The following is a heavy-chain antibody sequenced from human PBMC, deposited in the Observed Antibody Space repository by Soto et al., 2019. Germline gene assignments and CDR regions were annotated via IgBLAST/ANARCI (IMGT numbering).Heavy chain of an antibody. J-gene: IGHJ6*02. CDR2: ISYDGNNK. CDR1: GFTFSSYG. D-gene: IGHD6-13*01. CDR3: AKQQLGPTLWGMDV. V-gene: IGHV3-30*18. Sequence: QVQLVESGGGVVQPGRSLRLSCAASGFTFSSYGMHWVRQAPGKGLEWVAVISYDGNNKYYTDSVKGRFTISRDNSKITLYLQMNSLRAEDTAVYYCAKQQLGPTLWGMDVWGQGTTVTVSS.